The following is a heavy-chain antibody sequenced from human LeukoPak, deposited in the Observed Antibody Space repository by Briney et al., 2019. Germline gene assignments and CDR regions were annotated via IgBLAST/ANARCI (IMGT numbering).Heavy chain of an antibody. J-gene: IGHJ6*02. V-gene: IGHV1-69*04. CDR2: IIPILGIA. Sequence: SVKVSCKASGCTFSSYAISWVRQAPGQGLEWMGRIIPILGIANYAQKFQGRVTITADKSTSTAYMELSSLRSDETAVYYCAKDITVAAAGRYYYYGMDVWGQGTTVTVSS. D-gene: IGHD6-13*01. CDR3: AKDITVAAAGRYYYYGMDV. CDR1: GCTFSSYA.